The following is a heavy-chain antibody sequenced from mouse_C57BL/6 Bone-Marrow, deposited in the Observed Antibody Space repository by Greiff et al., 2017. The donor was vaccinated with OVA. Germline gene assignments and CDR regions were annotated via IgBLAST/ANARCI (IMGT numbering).Heavy chain of an antibody. J-gene: IGHJ2*01. CDR3: ARGIDYGSSYKDFDY. V-gene: IGHV1-52*01. CDR1: GYTFTSYW. Sequence: QVQLQQSGAELVRPGSSVKLSCKASGYTFTSYWMHWVKQRPIQGLEWIGNIDPSDSETHYNQKFKDKATLTVDKSSSTAYMQLSSLTSEDSAVYYCARGIDYGSSYKDFDYWGQGTTLTVSS. CDR2: IDPSDSET. D-gene: IGHD1-1*01.